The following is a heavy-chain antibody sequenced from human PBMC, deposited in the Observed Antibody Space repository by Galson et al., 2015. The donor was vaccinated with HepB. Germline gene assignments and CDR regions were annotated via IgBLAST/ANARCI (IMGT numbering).Heavy chain of an antibody. D-gene: IGHD2-2*01. CDR2: IYPGDSET. V-gene: IGHV5-51*01. CDR3: AGLGHEGYHYYGMDV. J-gene: IGHJ6*02. CDR1: GYSFRNYW. Sequence: QSGAEVKKPGESLKISCTASGYSFRNYWIGWVRQMPGKGLECMGIIYPGDSETRYSPSFQGQVTLSADKSTNTAYLQWSSLKASDTAMYYCAGLGHEGYHYYGMDVWGQGTTVTVSS.